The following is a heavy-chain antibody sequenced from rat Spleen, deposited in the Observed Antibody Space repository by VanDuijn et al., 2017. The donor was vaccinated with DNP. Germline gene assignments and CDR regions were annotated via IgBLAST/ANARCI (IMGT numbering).Heavy chain of an antibody. J-gene: IGHJ4*01. V-gene: IGHV5S11*01. CDR1: GFTFSNYY. Sequence: EVQLVESGGGLVQPGRSMKLSCAASGFTFSNYYMAWVRQAPTKGLEWVASISTGGGNTYYRDSVKGRFTISRDNAKSTLYLQIDSLRSEETATYYCARVQLGYYALDAWGQGTSVTVSS. CDR2: ISTGGGNT. D-gene: IGHD5-1*01. CDR3: ARVQLGYYALDA.